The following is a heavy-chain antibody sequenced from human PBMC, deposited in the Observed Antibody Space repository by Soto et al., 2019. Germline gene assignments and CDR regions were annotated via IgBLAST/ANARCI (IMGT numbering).Heavy chain of an antibody. CDR2: IIPVFGRV. V-gene: IGHV1-69*13. Sequence: GASVKVSCKASGGSFNTFAISWVRQAPGQGLEWMGGIIPVFGRVTYAEKFQGRVTITADDSTSTAYMELSRLRSEDTAVYYCARSSLLAATRKGFDYWGQGTLVTVSS. J-gene: IGHJ4*02. CDR1: GGSFNTFA. D-gene: IGHD3-16*02. CDR3: ARSSLLAATRKGFDY.